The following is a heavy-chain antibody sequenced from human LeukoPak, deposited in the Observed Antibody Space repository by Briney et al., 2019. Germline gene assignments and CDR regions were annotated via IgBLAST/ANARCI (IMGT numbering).Heavy chain of an antibody. V-gene: IGHV1-69*13. D-gene: IGHD6-19*01. CDR2: IIPIFDTA. CDR1: GGTFSNYA. Sequence: SVKVSCKASGGTFSNYAISWVRQAPGQGLEWMGGIIPIFDTADYAQKFQGRVTITADESTSTAYMELSSLRPEDTAVYFCVRVAGGDYPTAYSSGWYKPFDSWGHGTLVTVSS. J-gene: IGHJ4*01. CDR3: VRVAGGDYPTAYSSGWYKPFDS.